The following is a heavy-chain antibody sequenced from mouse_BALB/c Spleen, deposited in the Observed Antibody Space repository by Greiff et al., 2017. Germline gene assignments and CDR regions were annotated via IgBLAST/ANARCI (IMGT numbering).Heavy chain of an antibody. D-gene: IGHD2-4*01. J-gene: IGHJ3*01. CDR1: GFTFSSYG. Sequence: EVHLVESGGGLVQPGGSLKLSCAASGFTFSSYGMSWVRRTPDKRLELVATINSNGGSTYYPDSVKGRFTISRDNAKNTLYLQMSSLKSEDTAMYYCARKGIYYDYDSWFAYWGQGTLVTVSA. CDR2: INSNGGST. V-gene: IGHV5-6-3*01. CDR3: ARKGIYYDYDSWFAY.